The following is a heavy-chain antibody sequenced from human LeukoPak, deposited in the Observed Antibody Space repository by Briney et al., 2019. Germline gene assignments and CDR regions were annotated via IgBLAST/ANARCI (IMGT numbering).Heavy chain of an antibody. J-gene: IGHJ4*02. Sequence: GGSLRLSCAASGFTFSSYSMNWVRQAPGKGLEWVSSISSSSSYIYYADSVKGRFTISRDNAKNSLYLQMNSLRAEDTAVYYCARDLYSPTGDFDYWGQGTLVTVSS. D-gene: IGHD4-17*01. CDR3: ARDLYSPTGDFDY. V-gene: IGHV3-21*01. CDR1: GFTFSSYS. CDR2: ISSSSSYI.